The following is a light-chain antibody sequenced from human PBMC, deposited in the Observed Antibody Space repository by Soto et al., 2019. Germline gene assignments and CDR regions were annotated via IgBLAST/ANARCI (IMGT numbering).Light chain of an antibody. V-gene: IGKV1-39*01. CDR1: ESINRH. CDR2: AAS. Sequence: DIQMTQSPSSLSASVGDRVTITCRASESINRHLNWYQQKPGKAPKLLIYAASSLQNGVPSRFSGIGSGTDFTLTISNLQPEDFATYYCQQSYSTLSITFGQGTRLEIK. J-gene: IGKJ5*01. CDR3: QQSYSTLSIT.